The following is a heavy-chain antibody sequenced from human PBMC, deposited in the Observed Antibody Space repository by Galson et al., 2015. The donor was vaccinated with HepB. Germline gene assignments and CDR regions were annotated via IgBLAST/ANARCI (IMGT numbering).Heavy chain of an antibody. CDR3: ARERSIAARPYYYYMDV. D-gene: IGHD6-6*01. CDR2: ISAYNGNT. Sequence: SVKVSCKASCYTFTSYGISWVRQAPGQGLEWMGWISAYNGNTNYAQKLQGRVTMTTDTSTSTAYMELRSLRSDDTAVYYCARERSIAARPYYYYMDVWGKGTTVTVSS. CDR1: CYTFTSYG. J-gene: IGHJ6*03. V-gene: IGHV1-18*04.